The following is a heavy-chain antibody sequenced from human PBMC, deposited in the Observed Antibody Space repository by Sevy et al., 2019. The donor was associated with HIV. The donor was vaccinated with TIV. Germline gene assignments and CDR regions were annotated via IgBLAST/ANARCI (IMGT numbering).Heavy chain of an antibody. CDR2: ISGSGGST. D-gene: IGHD2-21*02. Sequence: GGSLRLSCAASRFTFSSYAMSWVRQAPGKGLEWVSAISGSGGSTYYADSVKGRFTISRDNSKNTLYLQMNSLRAEDTAVYYCAKDHIVVLTAENWFDPWGHGTLVTVSS. J-gene: IGHJ5*02. CDR1: RFTFSSYA. V-gene: IGHV3-23*01. CDR3: AKDHIVVLTAENWFDP.